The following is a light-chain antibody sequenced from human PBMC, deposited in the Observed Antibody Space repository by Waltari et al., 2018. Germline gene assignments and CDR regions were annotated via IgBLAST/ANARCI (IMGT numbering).Light chain of an antibody. J-gene: IGKJ3*01. CDR1: QSVRSN. CDR2: GAS. V-gene: IGKV3-15*01. CDR3: QQYNNWPPVFT. Sequence: IVMTQSPATLSVSPGERATLSCRASQSVRSNLAWYQQKPGQAPRLLIYGASNRATGVPARFSGSGSGTDFTLTISSLQSEDFAIYYCQQYNNWPPVFTFGPGTRVDIK.